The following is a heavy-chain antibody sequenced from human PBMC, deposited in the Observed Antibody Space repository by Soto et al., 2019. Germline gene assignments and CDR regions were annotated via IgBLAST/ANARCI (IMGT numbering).Heavy chain of an antibody. Sequence: QVQLQQWGAGLLKPSETLSLTCAVSGGSFSGYYWSWIRQPPGKGLEWIGEINHSGSTNYNPSLKSRVTISVDTSKNQFSLKLSSVTAADTAVYYCASQYIISWYANWFDPGGQGTLVTVST. J-gene: IGHJ5*02. V-gene: IGHV4-34*01. CDR2: INHSGST. D-gene: IGHD6-13*01. CDR1: GGSFSGYY. CDR3: ASQYIISWYANWFDP.